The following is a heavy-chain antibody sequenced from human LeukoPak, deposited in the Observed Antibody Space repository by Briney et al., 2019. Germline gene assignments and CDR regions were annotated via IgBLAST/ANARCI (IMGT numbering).Heavy chain of an antibody. CDR2: IGAGGTFT. V-gene: IGHV3-23*01. D-gene: IGHD4-17*01. Sequence: GGSLRLSCAASGFTFSGYAMNWVRQAPGKGLEWVSGIGAGGTFTYYAASVKGRFTTRNTLYLQMISLRGDDTAVYYCAKDLDYATYGYYFDYWGQGTLVTVSS. CDR3: AKDLDYATYGYYFDY. J-gene: IGHJ4*02. CDR1: GFTFSGYA.